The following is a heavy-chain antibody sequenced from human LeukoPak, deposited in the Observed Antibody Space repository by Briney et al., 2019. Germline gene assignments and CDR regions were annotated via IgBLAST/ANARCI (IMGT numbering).Heavy chain of an antibody. Sequence: PGGSLRLSCAASGFTFSRYWMSRVRQAPGKGLEWVANIKQDGIEKYYVDSVKGRFTISRDNARNSLYLQMNNLRAEDTAVYYCARLTYYYDSSGYDAPPAAFDIRGQGTMVTVSS. CDR1: GFTFSRYW. V-gene: IGHV3-7*01. D-gene: IGHD3-22*01. CDR3: ARLTYYYDSSGYDAPPAAFDI. J-gene: IGHJ3*02. CDR2: IKQDGIEK.